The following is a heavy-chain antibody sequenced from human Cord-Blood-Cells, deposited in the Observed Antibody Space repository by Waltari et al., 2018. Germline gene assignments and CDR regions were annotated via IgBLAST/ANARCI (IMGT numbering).Heavy chain of an antibody. CDR1: GGSISSSSYY. J-gene: IGHJ3*02. CDR2: INCSGRT. V-gene: IGHV4-39*01. D-gene: IGHD1-20*01. Sequence: QLQLQESGPGLVKPSETLSLTCTVSGGSISSSSYYWGWLRQPPGKGLEWIGSINCSGRTYIHRSSTWPDTISVDTSKTRFSPKLSSVSAVATAVYYCARHYHWNTREKAFDIWRQGTMVTVSS. CDR3: ARHYHWNTREKAFDI.